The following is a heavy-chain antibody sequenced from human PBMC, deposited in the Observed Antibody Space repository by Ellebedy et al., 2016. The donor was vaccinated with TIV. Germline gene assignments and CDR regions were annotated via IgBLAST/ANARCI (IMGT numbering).Heavy chain of an antibody. CDR3: AREDDILTGQLDY. D-gene: IGHD3-9*01. V-gene: IGHV3-33*08. Sequence: GESLKISCAASGFTFSSYGMHWVRQAPGKGLEWVAVIWYDGRNKYYADSVKGRFTISRDNSKNTLYLQMNSLRAEDTAVYYCAREDDILTGQLDYWGQGTLVTVSS. J-gene: IGHJ4*02. CDR2: IWYDGRNK. CDR1: GFTFSSYG.